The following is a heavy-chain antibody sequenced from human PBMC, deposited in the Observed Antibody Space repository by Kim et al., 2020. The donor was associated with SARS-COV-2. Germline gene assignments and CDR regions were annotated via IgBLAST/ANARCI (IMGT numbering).Heavy chain of an antibody. CDR1: GYTLTELS. J-gene: IGHJ4*02. V-gene: IGHV1-24*01. CDR3: ATWYRSHDYGDLYYFDY. CDR2: FDPEDGET. D-gene: IGHD4-17*01. Sequence: ASVKVSCKVSGYTLTELSMHWVRQAPGKGLEWMGGFDPEDGETIYAQKFQGRVTMTEDTSTDTAYMELSSLRSEDTAVYYCATWYRSHDYGDLYYFDYWGQGTLVTVSS.